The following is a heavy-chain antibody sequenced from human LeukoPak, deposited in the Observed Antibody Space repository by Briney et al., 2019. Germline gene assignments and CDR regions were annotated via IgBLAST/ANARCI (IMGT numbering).Heavy chain of an antibody. CDR3: ASKWVTYYYNSSAYHYPTDVFDI. J-gene: IGHJ3*02. CDR1: GYTFTSYG. D-gene: IGHD3-22*01. Sequence: ASVKVSCKASGYTFTSYGISWVRQAPGQGLEWMGWISAYNGNTHYAQKLQGRVTMTRDTSISTAYMELSRLRSDDTAVYYCASKWVTYYYNSSAYHYPTDVFDIWGQGTMVTVSS. CDR2: ISAYNGNT. V-gene: IGHV1-18*01.